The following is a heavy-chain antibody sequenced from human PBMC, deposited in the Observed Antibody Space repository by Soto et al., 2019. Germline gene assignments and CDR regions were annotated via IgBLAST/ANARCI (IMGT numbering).Heavy chain of an antibody. J-gene: IGHJ4*02. D-gene: IGHD3-10*01. CDR3: ATNGSSVVLDS. Sequence: GASVKVSCKASGDTFNIYTFNWVRQAPGQGLEWMGGIFAMFGSPHNAEKFQHRLTITADDSTTTVYMELSDLRSEDTAVYYRATNGSSVVLDSWGQGTLVTVSS. V-gene: IGHV1-69*13. CDR1: GDTFNIYT. CDR2: IFAMFGSP.